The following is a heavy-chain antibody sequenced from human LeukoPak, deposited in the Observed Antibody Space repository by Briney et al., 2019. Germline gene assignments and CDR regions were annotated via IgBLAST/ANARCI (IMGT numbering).Heavy chain of an antibody. J-gene: IGHJ5*02. CDR3: ARTRGPRDWFDP. V-gene: IGHV4-61*01. CDR2: IYYSGST. Sequence: SETLSLTCTVSGGSVSSGSYYWSWIRQPPGKGLEWIGYIYYSGSTYYNPSLKSRVTISVDTSKNQFSLKLSSVTAADTAVYYCARTRGPRDWFDPWGQGTLVTVSS. CDR1: GGSVSSGSYY.